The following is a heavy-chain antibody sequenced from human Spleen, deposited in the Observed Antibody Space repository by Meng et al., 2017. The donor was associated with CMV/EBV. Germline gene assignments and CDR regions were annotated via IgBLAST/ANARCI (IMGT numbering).Heavy chain of an antibody. J-gene: IGHJ6*02. CDR2: LYYRGRT. V-gene: IGHV4-39*07. CDR1: GGSIRSRSNYH. Sequence: SETLSLTCNVSGGSIRSRSNYHWGWIRQPPGKGLEWIGSLYYRGRTYYNPSLKSRVTVSVDTSKNQFSLKLRAVTAADTAVYYCARITIFGVATFHYSGLDVWGQGTAVTVSS. CDR3: ARITIFGVATFHYSGLDV. D-gene: IGHD3-3*01.